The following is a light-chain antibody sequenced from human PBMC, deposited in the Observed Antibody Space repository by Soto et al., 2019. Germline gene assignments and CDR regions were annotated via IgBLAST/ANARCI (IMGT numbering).Light chain of an antibody. V-gene: IGKV2-30*01. J-gene: IGKJ3*01. CDR2: EVS. CDR3: MQASQWYT. Sequence: VVLTQSPLSLPVTLGQPASISCRSSRSLVFSDGNTYLNWFQQRPGQSPRRLIYEVSKRDSGVPDRFSGSGSGTDFTLKISRVEAEDVGVYYCMQASQWYTFGPGTKVDIK. CDR1: RSLVFSDGNTY.